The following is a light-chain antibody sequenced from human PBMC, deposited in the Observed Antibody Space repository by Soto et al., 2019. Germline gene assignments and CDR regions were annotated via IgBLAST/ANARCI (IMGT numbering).Light chain of an antibody. J-gene: IGKJ2*01. Sequence: EIVMTQSPVALSVSPGESAALSCRASQSVGRNFAWYQQRPGQAPRVLIYGTSTRATGVPARFSGSGSGTAFPLTISSLQSEDCAVYYCQQYNKWPYTFGQGTRLEIK. CDR2: GTS. CDR1: QSVGRN. CDR3: QQYNKWPYT. V-gene: IGKV3-15*01.